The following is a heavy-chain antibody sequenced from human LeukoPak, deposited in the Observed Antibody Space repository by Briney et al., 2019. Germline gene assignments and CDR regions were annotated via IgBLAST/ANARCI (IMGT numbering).Heavy chain of an antibody. CDR2: INTGNGNT. D-gene: IGHD3-9*01. J-gene: IGHJ6*04. CDR1: GYTFTSYA. CDR3: ARDYYDILTGYPQGMDV. V-gene: IGHV1-3*04. Sequence: ASVKVSCKASGYTFTSYAMHWVRQAPGQRLEWMGWINTGNGNTKYSQKLQGRVTITRDTSANTTYMELSSLRSEDTAVYYCARDYYDILTGYPQGMDVWGKGTTVTVSS.